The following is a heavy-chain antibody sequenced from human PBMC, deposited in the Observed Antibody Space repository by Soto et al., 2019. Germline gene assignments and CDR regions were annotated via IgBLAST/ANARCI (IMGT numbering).Heavy chain of an antibody. CDR3: GRVVHFITTSCYGNWFDP. CDR1: GFTFSTSC. CDR2: LNRDGSHT. J-gene: IGHJ5*02. V-gene: IGHV3-74*01. Sequence: EVQLVESGGGLVQPGGSLRLSCAASGFTFSTSCMHWIRQVPGKGLERVSRLNRDGSHTNYADSVKGRFTIYRDNAKNCRHVDRNRLRGEYTAVYYGGRVVHFITTSCYGNWFDPWGQGNLVTVSS. D-gene: IGHD2-2*01.